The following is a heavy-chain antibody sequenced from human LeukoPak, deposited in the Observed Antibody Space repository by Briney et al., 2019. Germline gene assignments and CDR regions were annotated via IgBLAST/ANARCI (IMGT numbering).Heavy chain of an antibody. CDR1: GGSFSGYY. CDR2: INHSGST. D-gene: IGHD3-10*01. V-gene: IGHV4-34*01. Sequence: SETLSLTCAVYGGSFSGYYWSWIRQPPGKGLEWIGEINHSGSTNYNPSLKSRVTISVDTSKNQFSLKLSAVTAADTAVYYCARPGYYSNWFDPWGQGTLVTVSS. CDR3: ARPGYYSNWFDP. J-gene: IGHJ5*02.